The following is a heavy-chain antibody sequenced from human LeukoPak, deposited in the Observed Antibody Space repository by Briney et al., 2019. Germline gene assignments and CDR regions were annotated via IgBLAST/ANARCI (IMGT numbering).Heavy chain of an antibody. CDR2: INPNSGGT. CDR3: ARFLGYCSGGSCYFDY. D-gene: IGHD2-15*01. CDR1: GYTFTGYY. V-gene: IGHV1-2*02. Sequence: ASVKGSCKASGYTFTGYYMHWVRQAPGQGLEWMGWINPNSGGTKYAQKFQGRVTMTRDTSISTAYMELSSLKSDDTAVYYCARFLGYCSGGSCYFDYWGQGTLVTVSS. J-gene: IGHJ4*02.